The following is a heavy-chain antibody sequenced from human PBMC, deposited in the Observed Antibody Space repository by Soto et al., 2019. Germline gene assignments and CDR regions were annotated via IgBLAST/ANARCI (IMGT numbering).Heavy chain of an antibody. D-gene: IGHD3-3*01. CDR2: ISAYNGNT. Sequence: QVQLVQSGAEVKKPGASVKVSCKASGYTFTSYGISWVRQAPGQGLEWMGWISAYNGNTNYAQKLQGRVTMTTDTSTSTADMELRSLRSDDTAVYYCARDGITKPPGSRFDPWGQGTLVTVSS. V-gene: IGHV1-18*01. J-gene: IGHJ5*02. CDR3: ARDGITKPPGSRFDP. CDR1: GYTFTSYG.